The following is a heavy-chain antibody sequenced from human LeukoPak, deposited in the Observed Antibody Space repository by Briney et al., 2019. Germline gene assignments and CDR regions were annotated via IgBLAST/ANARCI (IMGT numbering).Heavy chain of an antibody. CDR1: DGSISSYY. J-gene: IGHJ6*02. V-gene: IGHV4-59*01. CDR2: IHYSGST. CDR3: AREEYGMDV. Sequence: SETLSLTCTISDGSISSYYWNWIRQSPGKGLEWIGHIHYSGSTHYNPSLQSRVSISIDTSKKHFSLNLRSVTAVDTAVYYCAREEYGMDVWGQGTTVTVSS.